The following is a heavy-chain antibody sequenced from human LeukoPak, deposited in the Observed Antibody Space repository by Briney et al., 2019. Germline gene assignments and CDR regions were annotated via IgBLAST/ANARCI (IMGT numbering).Heavy chain of an antibody. J-gene: IGHJ4*02. CDR3: ARDSSGYDN. Sequence: ASVKVSCKASCCTFTSYGISWVRQAPGQGLEWMGWISAYNGNTNYAQKLQGRVTMTTDTSTSTAYMELSSLRSEDTAVYYCARDSSGYDNWGQGTLVTVSS. V-gene: IGHV1-18*01. D-gene: IGHD3-22*01. CDR1: CCTFTSYG. CDR2: ISAYNGNT.